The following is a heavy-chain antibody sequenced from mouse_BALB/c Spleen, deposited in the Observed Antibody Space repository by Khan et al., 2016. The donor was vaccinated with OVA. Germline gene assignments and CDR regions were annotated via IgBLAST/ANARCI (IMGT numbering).Heavy chain of an antibody. D-gene: IGHD4-1*01. Sequence: QVQLQQSGAELARPGASVKLSCKASGYTFTSHWMQWVKKRPGQGLEWIGAIYPGDGDNRYTQKFKGKATLTADKSSSTAYMQLSSLAFEDSAVYYCARELGRYYAMDYWGQGTSVTVSS. CDR3: ARELGRYYAMDY. CDR1: GYTFTSHW. CDR2: IYPGDGDN. J-gene: IGHJ4*01. V-gene: IGHV1-87*01.